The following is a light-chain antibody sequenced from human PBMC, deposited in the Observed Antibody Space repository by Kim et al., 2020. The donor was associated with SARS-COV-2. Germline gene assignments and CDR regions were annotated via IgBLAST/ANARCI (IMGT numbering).Light chain of an antibody. CDR2: DVS. J-gene: IGLJ2*01. Sequence: LTIACTGPRGDVSGYNYASWYQNRPGKAPLLILHDVSRRPAGVAYRSACSKAGNTASLTISGLQAEDEGDYYCSAYTSGNTVLFGGGTKVTVL. V-gene: IGLV2-14*03. CDR1: RGDVSGYNY. CDR3: SAYTSGNTVL.